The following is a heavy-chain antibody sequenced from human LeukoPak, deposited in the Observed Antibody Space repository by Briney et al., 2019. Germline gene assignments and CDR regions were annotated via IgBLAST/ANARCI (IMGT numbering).Heavy chain of an antibody. J-gene: IGHJ6*03. D-gene: IGHD3-10*01. CDR2: INHSGSS. V-gene: IGHV4-34*01. Sequence: SETLSLTCAVYGGSFSGYYWSWIRQPPGKGLEWIGEINHSGSSKYIPSLKSRVTISVDTSKNQFSLKLSSVTAADTAVYYCARRVGRYFGERAYYYNYMDVWAKGTTVTISS. CDR3: ARRVGRYFGERAYYYNYMDV. CDR1: GGSFSGYY.